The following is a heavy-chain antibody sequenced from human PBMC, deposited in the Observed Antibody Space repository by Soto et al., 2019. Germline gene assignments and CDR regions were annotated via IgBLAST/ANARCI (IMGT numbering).Heavy chain of an antibody. J-gene: IGHJ4*02. CDR2: TYYRSRWYN. D-gene: IGHD2-8*01. CDR1: GDSVSSNSAS. CDR3: ARGNHGVVLSCFGY. Sequence: SQTLSLTCAISGDSVSSNSASWNWIRQSPSRGLEWLGRTYYRSRWYNDYAESVKSRISIHPDTSKNLFSLQLNSVTPEDTAVYYCARGNHGVVLSCFGYWGQGTQFTVSS. V-gene: IGHV6-1*01.